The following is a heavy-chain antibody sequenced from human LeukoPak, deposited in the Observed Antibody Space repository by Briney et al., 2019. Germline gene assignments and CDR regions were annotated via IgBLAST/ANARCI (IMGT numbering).Heavy chain of an antibody. CDR1: GGSISSSYW. J-gene: IGHJ4*02. D-gene: IGHD1-14*01. CDR2: IYHSGST. V-gene: IGHV4-4*02. Sequence: SETLSLTCAVSGGSISSSYWWTWVRQPPGKGLEWIGEIYHSGSTSYCPSLKSRLTISLDKSKNEFSLRLSSVTAADTAVYHWGTKPNRGRGGGLTYWGQGSLVTVSS. CDR3: GTKPNRGRGGGLTY.